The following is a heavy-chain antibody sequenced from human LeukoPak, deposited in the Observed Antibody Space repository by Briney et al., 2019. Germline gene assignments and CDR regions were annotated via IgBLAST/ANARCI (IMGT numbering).Heavy chain of an antibody. D-gene: IGHD4-17*01. Sequence: SETLSLTCTVSGGSISSSSYYWGWIRQPPGKGLEWIGSIYYSGSTYYNPSLKSRVTISVDTSKNQFSLKLSSVTAADTAVYYCAIATVTTRGYFDYWGQGTLVTVSS. CDR2: IYYSGST. CDR3: AIATVTTRGYFDY. CDR1: GGSISSSSYY. V-gene: IGHV4-39*07. J-gene: IGHJ4*02.